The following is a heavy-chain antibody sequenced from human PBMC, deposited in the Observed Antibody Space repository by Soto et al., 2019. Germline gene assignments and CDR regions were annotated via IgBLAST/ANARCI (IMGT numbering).Heavy chain of an antibody. V-gene: IGHV3-23*01. D-gene: IGHD4-17*01. CDR2: ISGSGGST. CDR1: GFTFSSYA. Sequence: PGGSLRLSCAASGFTFSSYAMSWVRQAPGKGLEWVSAISGSGGSTYYADSVKGRFTISRDNSKNTLYLQMNSLRAEDTAVYYCAKDNDDYGDPAYFDYWGQGTLVTVSS. CDR3: AKDNDDYGDPAYFDY. J-gene: IGHJ4*02.